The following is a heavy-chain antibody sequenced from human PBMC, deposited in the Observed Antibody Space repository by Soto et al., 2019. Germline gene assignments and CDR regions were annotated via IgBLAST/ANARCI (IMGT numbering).Heavy chain of an antibody. CDR3: AKVPWGDYGRDAFDI. V-gene: IGHV3-23*01. D-gene: IGHD4-17*01. CDR2: ISGSGGST. Sequence: QAGGSLRLSCAASGFTFSSYAMSWVRQAPGKGLEWVSAISGSGGSTYYADSVKGRFTISRDNSKNTLYLQANSLRAEDTAVYYCAKVPWGDYGRDAFDIWGQGTMVTVSS. J-gene: IGHJ3*02. CDR1: GFTFSSYA.